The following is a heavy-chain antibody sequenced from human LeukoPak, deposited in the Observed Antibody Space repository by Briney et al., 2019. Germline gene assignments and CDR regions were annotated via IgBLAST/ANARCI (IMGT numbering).Heavy chain of an antibody. D-gene: IGHD3-10*01. Sequence: SETLSLTCAVYGGSFSGYYWSWIRQPPGKGLEWIGEINHSGSTSYNPSLKSRVTISVDTSKNQFSLKLSSVTAADTAVYYCARGFMVRGVITWGQGTLVTVSS. CDR1: GGSFSGYY. V-gene: IGHV4-34*01. CDR2: INHSGST. J-gene: IGHJ4*02. CDR3: ARGFMVRGVIT.